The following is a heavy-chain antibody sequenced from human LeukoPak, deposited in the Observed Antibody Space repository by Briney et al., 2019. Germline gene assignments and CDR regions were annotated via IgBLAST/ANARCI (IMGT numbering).Heavy chain of an antibody. CDR2: ICYYGSNE. V-gene: IGHV3-33*01. D-gene: IGHD2-15*01. CDR1: GFTFSTYA. Sequence: GGSLRLSCATSGFTFSTYAMHWVRQAPGKGLEWVAVICYYGSNEHYVDSVKGRFTISRDNSINTLFLQMNSLRVEDTAVYNGAREVDCSGGRCYRGEFDYWGQGTLVTVSS. J-gene: IGHJ4*02. CDR3: AREVDCSGGRCYRGEFDY.